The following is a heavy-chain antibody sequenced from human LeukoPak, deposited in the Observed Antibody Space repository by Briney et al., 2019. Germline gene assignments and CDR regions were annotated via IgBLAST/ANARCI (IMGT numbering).Heavy chain of an antibody. J-gene: IGHJ4*02. CDR1: GFTLSSYA. D-gene: IGHD3-22*01. CDR2: ISGSGGST. Sequence: GGSLRLSCAASGFTLSSYAMSWVRQAPGRGLEWVSGISGSGGSTYYADSVKGRFTISRDNPKNTLYLQMNSLRAEDTAVYYCGCDSRYRGQGTLVTVSS. V-gene: IGHV3-23*01. CDR3: GCDSRY.